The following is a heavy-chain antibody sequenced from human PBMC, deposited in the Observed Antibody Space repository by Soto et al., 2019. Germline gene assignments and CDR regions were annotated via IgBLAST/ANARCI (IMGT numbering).Heavy chain of an antibody. CDR1: GASISGFY. CDR2: IYATGTT. CDR3: VRDGTKTLRDWFDP. J-gene: IGHJ5*02. V-gene: IGHV4-4*07. D-gene: IGHD1-1*01. Sequence: SETLSLTCTVSGASISGFYWSWIRKSAGKGLEWIGRIYATGTTDYNPSLKSRVMMSVDTSKKQFSLKLRAVTAADTAVYYCVRDGTKTLRDWFDPWGQGISVTVSS.